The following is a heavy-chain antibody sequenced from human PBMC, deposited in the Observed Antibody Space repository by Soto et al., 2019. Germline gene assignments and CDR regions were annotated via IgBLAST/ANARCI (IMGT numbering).Heavy chain of an antibody. CDR1: GASISGFY. CDR2: IYATGTT. CDR3: VRDGTKTLRDWFDP. J-gene: IGHJ5*02. V-gene: IGHV4-4*07. D-gene: IGHD1-1*01. Sequence: SETLSLTCTVSGASISGFYWSWIRKSAGKGLEWIGRIYATGTTDYNPSLKSRVMMSVDTSKKQFSLKLRAVTAADTAVYYCVRDGTKTLRDWFDPWGQGISVTVSS.